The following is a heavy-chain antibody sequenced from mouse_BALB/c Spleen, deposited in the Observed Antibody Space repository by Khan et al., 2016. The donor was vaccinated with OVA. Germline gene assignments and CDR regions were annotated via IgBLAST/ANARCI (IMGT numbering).Heavy chain of an antibody. V-gene: IGHV1-7*01. D-gene: IGHD1-1*01. CDR3: ARRGLRWDFDY. J-gene: IGHJ2*01. Sequence: QMQLEESGAELAKPGASVKMSCKASGYTFINYWILWVKQRPGQGLEWIGYINPSTGYTEYNQNFKDKATLTADKSSSTAYMQLSSLTSEDSAVKYCARRGLRWDFDYWGQGTTLTVSS. CDR2: INPSTGYT. CDR1: GYTFINYW.